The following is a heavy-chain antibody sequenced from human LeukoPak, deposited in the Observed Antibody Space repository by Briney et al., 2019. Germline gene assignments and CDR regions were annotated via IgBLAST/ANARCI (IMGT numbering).Heavy chain of an antibody. CDR3: ARDGYYCSGGSCYNWFDP. J-gene: IGHJ5*02. V-gene: IGHV1-18*01. CDR2: ISAYNGNT. CDR1: GYTFTSYG. Sequence: ASVKVSCKASGYTFTSYGISWVRQAPGQGLEWMGWISAYNGNTIYAQKLQGRVTMTTDTSTSTAYMELRSLRSDDTAVYYCARDGYYCSGGSCYNWFDPWGQGTLVTVSS. D-gene: IGHD2-15*01.